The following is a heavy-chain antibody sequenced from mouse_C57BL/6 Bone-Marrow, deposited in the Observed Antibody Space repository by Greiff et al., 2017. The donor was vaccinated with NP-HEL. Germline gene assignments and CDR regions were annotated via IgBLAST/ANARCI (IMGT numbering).Heavy chain of an antibody. D-gene: IGHD2-4*01. Sequence: VQLQQSVAELVRPGASVKLSCTASGFNIKNTYMHWVKQRPEQGLEWIGRIDPANGNTKYAPKFQGKATITADPSSNTAYLQLSSLTAEDTAIYYCARSRVYYDYDVGYWGQGTTLTVSS. CDR1: GFNIKNTY. CDR2: IDPANGNT. CDR3: ARSRVYYDYDVGY. J-gene: IGHJ2*01. V-gene: IGHV14-3*01.